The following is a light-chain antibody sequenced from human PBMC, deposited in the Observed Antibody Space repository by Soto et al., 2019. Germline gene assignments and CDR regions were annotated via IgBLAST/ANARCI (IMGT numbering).Light chain of an antibody. J-gene: IGLJ1*01. CDR2: GNN. CDR3: QSYDSSLSEV. V-gene: IGLV1-40*01. CDR1: GSNIGAGYD. Sequence: QSVLTQPPSVSGAPGQRVTISCTGRGSNIGAGYDVHWYQQFPGTAPKLLIYGNNNRPSGVPDRFSGSKSGTSASLAITGLQAEDEADYYCQSYDSSLSEVFGTGTKLTVL.